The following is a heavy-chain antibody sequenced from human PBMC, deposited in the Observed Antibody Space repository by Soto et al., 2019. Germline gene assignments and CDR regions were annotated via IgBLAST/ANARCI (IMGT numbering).Heavy chain of an antibody. Sequence: QVQLVQSGAEVKKPGSSVRLSCTASGDTFSIYTISWVRQAPGQGPEWMGRIIPMVGMADYPQKFQGRVTISADKSTSTAYMLLSSLRSDDTAVYFCATNYGSGSTHFDSGGQGTLVTFAS. CDR1: GDTFSIYT. CDR3: ATNYGSGSTHFDS. CDR2: IIPMVGMA. J-gene: IGHJ4*02. D-gene: IGHD3-10*01. V-gene: IGHV1-69*02.